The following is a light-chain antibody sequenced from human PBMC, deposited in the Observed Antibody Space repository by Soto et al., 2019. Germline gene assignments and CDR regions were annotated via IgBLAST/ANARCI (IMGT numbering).Light chain of an antibody. V-gene: IGKV3-20*01. J-gene: IGKJ2*01. CDR3: QQYGSSGYT. CDR2: GAS. CDR1: QSISSNY. Sequence: IVLTQSPGTLSLSPGERATLSCRASQSISSNYIAWYQQKPGQAPRLLIYGASSRATGVPDRFSGSGSGTDFTLTISRLEPEDFAVYYFQQYGSSGYTFGQGTKLEIK.